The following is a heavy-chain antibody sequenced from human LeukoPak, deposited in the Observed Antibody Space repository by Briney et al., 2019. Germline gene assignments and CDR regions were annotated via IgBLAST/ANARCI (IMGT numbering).Heavy chain of an antibody. Sequence: PGGSLRLSCIVSGFSFSSNWMGWVRQAPGKGLEWVANVQHIGGETYYVDSVKGRFTISRDNAKNSVYLQMNSLGADDTAVYYCATYSILNAREFRYWGQGTLVTVTS. D-gene: IGHD4-11*01. V-gene: IGHV3-7*01. CDR2: VQHIGGET. CDR1: GFSFSSNW. CDR3: ATYSILNAREFRY. J-gene: IGHJ1*01.